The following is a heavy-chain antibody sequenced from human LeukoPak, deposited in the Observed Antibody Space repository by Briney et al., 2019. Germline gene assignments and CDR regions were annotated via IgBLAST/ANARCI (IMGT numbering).Heavy chain of an antibody. Sequence: ASVKVSCKASGYTFTGYYMHWVRQAPGQGLEWMGWINPNGGGTNSAQKFQGRVNMTRDTSISTAYMELNRLRSDDTAVYYCARDVDHYHSTGKGLVDIWGQGTMVTVSS. CDR3: ARDVDHYHSTGKGLVDI. CDR1: GYTFTGYY. J-gene: IGHJ3*02. D-gene: IGHD3-22*01. CDR2: INPNGGGT. V-gene: IGHV1-2*02.